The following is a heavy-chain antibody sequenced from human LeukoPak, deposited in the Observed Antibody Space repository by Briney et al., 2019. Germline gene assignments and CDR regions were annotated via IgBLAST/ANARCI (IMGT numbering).Heavy chain of an antibody. CDR1: GVRFTNYC. D-gene: IGHD5-12*01. CDR3: TLRRGYDYDY. Sequence: GEALKISFWASGVRFTNYCIGWGRRMPGKGGEGMVIICSGDCDTRYSPSFQGQVTISAAKSISTAYLQWSSLKASDTAMYYYTLRRGYDYDYWGEGTLVTVSS. J-gene: IGHJ4*02. CDR2: ICSGDCDT. V-gene: IGHV5-51*01.